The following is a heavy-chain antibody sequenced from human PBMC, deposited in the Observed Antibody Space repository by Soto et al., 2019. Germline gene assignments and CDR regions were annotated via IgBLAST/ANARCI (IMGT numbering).Heavy chain of an antibody. D-gene: IGHD3-16*02. CDR2: ISSSNSTI. V-gene: IGHV3-48*02. CDR1: GFTFSSYS. CDR3: ARGEGDYVWGSYRTYNWFDP. J-gene: IGHJ5*02. Sequence: EVQLVESGGSLVQPGGSLRLSCAASGFTFSSYSMNWVRQAPGKGLEWVSYISSSNSTIYYADSVKGRFTISRDNAKNSLYLQMNSLRDEDTAVYYCARGEGDYVWGSYRTYNWFDPWGQGTLVTVSS.